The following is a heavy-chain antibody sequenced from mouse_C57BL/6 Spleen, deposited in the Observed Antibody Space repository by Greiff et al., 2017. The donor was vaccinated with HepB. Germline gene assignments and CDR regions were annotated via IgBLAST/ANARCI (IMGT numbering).Heavy chain of an antibody. CDR3: ARLLSYFDY. Sequence: VQLQQPGAELLRPGSSVKLSCKASGYTFPSYWMDWVKQMPGQGLEWIGNIYPSDSETHYNQKFKDKATLTVDKSSSTAYMQLSSLTSEDSAVDYCARLLSYFDYWGQGTTPTVSS. D-gene: IGHD1-1*02. V-gene: IGHV1-61*01. CDR2: IYPSDSET. CDR1: GYTFPSYW. J-gene: IGHJ2*01.